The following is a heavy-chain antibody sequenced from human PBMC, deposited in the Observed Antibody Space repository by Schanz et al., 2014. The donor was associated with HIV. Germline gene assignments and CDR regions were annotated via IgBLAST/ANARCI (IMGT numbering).Heavy chain of an antibody. J-gene: IGHJ4*02. D-gene: IGHD3-10*01. CDR3: ARGPWAGSGSYPLDY. V-gene: IGHV4-34*01. Sequence: QVQLHQWGAGLLKPSETLSLTCAVYGGSFSAYYWSWIRQPPGKGLEWIGEINHRGITNYNPSLESRVPLSMATAKTQFSLKLNSATAADTATYYCARGPWAGSGSYPLDYWGQGTLVTVSS. CDR2: INHRGIT. CDR1: GGSFSAYY.